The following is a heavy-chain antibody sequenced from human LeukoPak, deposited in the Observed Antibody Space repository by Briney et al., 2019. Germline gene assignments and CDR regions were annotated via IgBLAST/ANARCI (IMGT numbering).Heavy chain of an antibody. D-gene: IGHD3-22*01. CDR3: ATGSSGGDWFDP. Sequence: ASVRVFCKVSGYTLTELSMHWVRQAPGKGLEWMGGFDPEDGETIYAQKFQGRVTMTEDTSTDTAYMELSSLRSEHTAVYYCATGSSGGDWFDPWGQGTLVTVSS. J-gene: IGHJ5*02. CDR2: FDPEDGET. CDR1: GYTLTELS. V-gene: IGHV1-24*01.